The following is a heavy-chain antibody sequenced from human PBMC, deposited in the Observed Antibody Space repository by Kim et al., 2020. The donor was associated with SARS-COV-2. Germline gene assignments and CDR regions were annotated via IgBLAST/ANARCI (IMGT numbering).Heavy chain of an antibody. Sequence: GGSLRLSCAASGFTFSEYAMHWVRQAPGKGLEWVAQISYGSTNKYYADFVKGRFTVSRDDSGNTLYLQMNSLSADDTAVYYCAREFGFTGYDHEDAFITPNLLGSWGQGLLVTVSS. J-gene: IGHJ4*02. CDR3: AREFGFTGYDHEDAFITPNLLGS. CDR2: ISYGSTNK. V-gene: IGHV3-30*04. D-gene: IGHD5-12*01. CDR1: GFTFSEYA.